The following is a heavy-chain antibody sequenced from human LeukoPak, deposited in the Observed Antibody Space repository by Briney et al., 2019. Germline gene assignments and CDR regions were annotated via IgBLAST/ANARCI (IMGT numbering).Heavy chain of an antibody. Sequence: GGSLRLSCVASGFTLSSYAMTWVRQAPGKGLEWVSTISGSDGSTYYADSVRGRFTITRDISKNMLFLQMNSLRAEDTAVYYCARDQGAAGLYWGQGTLVTVSS. CDR2: ISGSDGST. J-gene: IGHJ4*02. CDR3: ARDQGAAGLY. D-gene: IGHD6-13*01. V-gene: IGHV3-23*01. CDR1: GFTLSSYA.